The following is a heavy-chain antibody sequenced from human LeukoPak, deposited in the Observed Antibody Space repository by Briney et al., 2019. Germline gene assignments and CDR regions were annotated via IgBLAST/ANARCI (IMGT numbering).Heavy chain of an antibody. J-gene: IGHJ4*02. Sequence: GGSLRLSCAASGFTFSSYAVSWVRQAPGKGLEWVSVISGSGGSTYYADSVRGRFTISRDNSKNTLYLQMNSLRAEDTAVYYCAKDLAGADYFDSWGQGTLVTVSS. D-gene: IGHD1-26*01. CDR3: AKDLAGADYFDS. V-gene: IGHV3-23*01. CDR2: ISGSGGST. CDR1: GFTFSSYA.